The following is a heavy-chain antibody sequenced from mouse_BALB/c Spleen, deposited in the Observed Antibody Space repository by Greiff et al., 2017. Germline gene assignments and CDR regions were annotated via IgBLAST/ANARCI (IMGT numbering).Heavy chain of an antibody. Sequence: VQLQQSGAELVRPGSSVKISCKASGYAFSSYWMNWVKQRPGQGLEWIGQIYPGDGDTNYNGKFKGKATLTADKSSSTAYMELSSLPSEDSAVYYCARCGNVDYFDYWGQGTTLTVSS. D-gene: IGHD2-1*01. V-gene: IGHV1-80*01. CDR3: ARCGNVDYFDY. CDR2: IYPGDGDT. CDR1: GYAFSSYW. J-gene: IGHJ2*01.